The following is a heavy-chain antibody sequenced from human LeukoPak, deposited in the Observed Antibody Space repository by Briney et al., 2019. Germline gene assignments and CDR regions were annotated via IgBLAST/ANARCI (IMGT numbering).Heavy chain of an antibody. CDR2: IIPIFGTA. V-gene: IGHV1-69*01. D-gene: IGHD6-19*01. Sequence: SVKVSCKASGGTFSSYAISWVRQAPGQGLEWMGGIIPIFGTANYAQKFQGRVTITADESTSTAYMELSSLRSEDTAVYYCARDSKQQWLGQSTFDYWGQGTLVTVSS. CDR3: ARDSKQQWLGQSTFDY. J-gene: IGHJ4*02. CDR1: GGTFSSYA.